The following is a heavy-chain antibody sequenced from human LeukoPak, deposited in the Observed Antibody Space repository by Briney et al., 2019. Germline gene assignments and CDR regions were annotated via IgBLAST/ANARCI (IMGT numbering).Heavy chain of an antibody. CDR1: GFTFSNYG. J-gene: IGHJ4*02. CDR2: ISSSTTYI. D-gene: IGHD3-16*01. Sequence: GRSLRLSCAASGFTFSNYGMHWVRQAPGKGLQWVSSISSSTTYIYYADSVRGRFTISRDNAKNSLYLQMSSLRVKDTAVYYCARDRAFYDYIWGSRHLDSWGQGTLVTVSS. V-gene: IGHV3-21*06. CDR3: ARDRAFYDYIWGSRHLDS.